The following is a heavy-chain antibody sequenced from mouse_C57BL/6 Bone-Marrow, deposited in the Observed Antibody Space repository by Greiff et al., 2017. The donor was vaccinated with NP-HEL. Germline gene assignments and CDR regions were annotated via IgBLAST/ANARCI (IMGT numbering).Heavy chain of an antibody. Sequence: EVQLQQSGAELVKPGASVKLSCTASGFNIKDYYMHWVKQRTEQGLEWIGRIDPEDGETTYAPKFQGKATIPEDTSSNTAYLHLSSLASEDTAVYDCAFITTPYWYLDVWGTGTTVTVSS. CDR1: GFNIKDYY. J-gene: IGHJ1*03. CDR3: AFITTPYWYLDV. V-gene: IGHV14-2*01. CDR2: IDPEDGET. D-gene: IGHD1-1*01.